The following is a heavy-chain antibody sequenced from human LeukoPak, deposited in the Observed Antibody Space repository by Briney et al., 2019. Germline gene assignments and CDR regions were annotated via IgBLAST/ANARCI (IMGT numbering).Heavy chain of an antibody. CDR3: ARGYCSSTSCGYFDY. J-gene: IGHJ4*02. V-gene: IGHV3-21*01. Sequence: GGSLRLSCAASGFTFSSYSMNWVRQAPGKGLEWVSSISSSSTYIYYADSVKGRFTISRDNAKNSLYLQMNSLRAEDTAVYYCARGYCSSTSCGYFDYWGQGTLV. CDR2: ISSSSTYI. CDR1: GFTFSSYS. D-gene: IGHD2-2*01.